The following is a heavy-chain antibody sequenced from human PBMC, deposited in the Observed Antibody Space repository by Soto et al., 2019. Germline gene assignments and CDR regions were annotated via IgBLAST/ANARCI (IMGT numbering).Heavy chain of an antibody. CDR1: GGSISSGGYY. D-gene: IGHD2-15*01. CDR3: GRLQNFINWCFES. Sequence: PSETLSLTCTVSGGSISSGGYYWSWIRQHPGKGLEWIGYIYYSGSTYYNPSLKSRVTISVDTSKNQFSLKLSSVTAADTAVYSCGRLQNFINWCFESWGQGVLVTVSS. J-gene: IGHJ4*02. CDR2: IYYSGST. V-gene: IGHV4-31*03.